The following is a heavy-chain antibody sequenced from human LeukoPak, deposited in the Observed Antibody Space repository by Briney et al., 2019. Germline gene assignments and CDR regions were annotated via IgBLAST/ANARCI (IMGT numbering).Heavy chain of an antibody. CDR1: GFTFSSYA. CDR2: ISYDGSNK. V-gene: IGHV3-30*04. J-gene: IGHJ4*02. Sequence: GGSLRLSCAVSGFTFSSYAIHWVRQAPGKGLEWVAVISYDGSNKYYADSVKGRFTLSRDNSKNTLYLQMNSLRAEDTAVYYCARGISGSGYYHFDYWGQGTLVTVSS. D-gene: IGHD3-3*01. CDR3: ARGISGSGYYHFDY.